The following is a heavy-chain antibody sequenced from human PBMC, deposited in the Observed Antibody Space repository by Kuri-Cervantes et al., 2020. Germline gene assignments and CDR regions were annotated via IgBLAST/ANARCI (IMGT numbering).Heavy chain of an antibody. J-gene: IGHJ4*02. V-gene: IGHV3-23*01. CDR1: GFNFNNHV. CDR2: FYGADGST. D-gene: IGHD3-3*01. Sequence: GGSLRLSCATSGFNFNNHVMSWVRQAPGKGLEWVSGFYGADGSTYSADSVKGRFTISRDNSKNTLYLQMNSLRAEDTAVYYCAKDRGDYYDFWSGFDYWGQGTLVTVSS. CDR3: AKDRGDYYDFWSGFDY.